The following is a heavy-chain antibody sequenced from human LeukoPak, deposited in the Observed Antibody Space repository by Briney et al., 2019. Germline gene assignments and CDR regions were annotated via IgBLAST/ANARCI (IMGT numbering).Heavy chain of an antibody. Sequence: SETLSLTCTVSGDSINNYYWSWIRQPPGKGLEWIGYIYYSGSTNYNPSLKSRVTISVDTSKNQFSLKLSSVTAADTAIYYCARDPSRTSSWYDYWGQGTLVTVSS. CDR2: IYYSGST. J-gene: IGHJ4*02. V-gene: IGHV4-59*01. D-gene: IGHD6-13*01. CDR1: GDSINNYY. CDR3: ARDPSRTSSWYDY.